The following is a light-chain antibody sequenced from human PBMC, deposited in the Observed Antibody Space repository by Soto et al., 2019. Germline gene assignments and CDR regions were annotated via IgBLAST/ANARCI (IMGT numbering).Light chain of an antibody. CDR2: GAS. V-gene: IGKV3-20*01. CDR1: QSVSSSF. J-gene: IGKJ4*01. Sequence: EIVLTQSPGTLSLSPGDRATLSCRASQSVSSSFLAWYQQKPGQAPRLLIYGASSRATGIPDRFSGSGSGTDFTLTISRLEPEDVAVYYWQQYDSSPLTFGGGTKVEIK. CDR3: QQYDSSPLT.